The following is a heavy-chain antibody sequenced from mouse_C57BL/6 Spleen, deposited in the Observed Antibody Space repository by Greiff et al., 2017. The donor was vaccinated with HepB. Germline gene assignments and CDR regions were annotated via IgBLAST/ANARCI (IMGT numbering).Heavy chain of an antibody. D-gene: IGHD2-3*01. CDR3: ARYDPLDY. Sequence: QVQLQQSGAELVKPGASVKLSCKASGYTFTSYWMQWVKQRPGQGLEWIGEIDPSDSYTNYNQKFKGKATLTVDTSSSTAYMQLSSLTSEDSAVYYCARYDPLDYWGQGTTLTVSS. CDR1: GYTFTSYW. CDR2: IDPSDSYT. V-gene: IGHV1-50*01. J-gene: IGHJ2*01.